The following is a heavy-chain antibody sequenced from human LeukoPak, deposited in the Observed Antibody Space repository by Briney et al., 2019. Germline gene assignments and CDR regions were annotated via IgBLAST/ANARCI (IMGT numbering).Heavy chain of an antibody. J-gene: IGHJ6*03. D-gene: IGHD1-7*01. Sequence: GESLKISCKGSGYSFTSYWIGWVRQMPGKGLEWMGIIYPGDSDTRYSPSSQGQVTTSADKSISTAYLQWSSLKASDTAMYYCARHRKYNWNYVSYYMDVWGKGTTVTVSS. CDR3: ARHRKYNWNYVSYYMDV. V-gene: IGHV5-51*01. CDR1: GYSFTSYW. CDR2: IYPGDSDT.